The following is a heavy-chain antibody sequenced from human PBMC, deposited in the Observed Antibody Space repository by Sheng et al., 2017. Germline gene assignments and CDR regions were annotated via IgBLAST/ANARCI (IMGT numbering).Heavy chain of an antibody. CDR2: ISGSGGST. D-gene: IGHD3-22*01. Sequence: EVQLLESGGGLVQPGGSLRLSCAASGFTFSSYAMSWVRQAPGKGLEWVSAISGSGGSTYYADSVKGRFTISRDNSKNTLYLQMNSLRAEDTAVYYCARDFAASGYYYDYWGQGTLVTVSS. J-gene: IGHJ4*02. CDR1: GFTFSSYA. V-gene: IGHV3-23*01. CDR3: ARDFAASGYYYDY.